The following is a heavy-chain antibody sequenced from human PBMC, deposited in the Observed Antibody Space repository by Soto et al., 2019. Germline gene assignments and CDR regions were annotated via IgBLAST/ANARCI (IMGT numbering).Heavy chain of an antibody. Sequence: ASLKVSWKSSGYTFTHFYRTWVRQAPGQGLEWMGAISPHNLNTNYAQKFRGRVTLTTEKSTNTAYMDLRSLTSDDTAVYYCARDEGGYDILTGYYKAHHFDYWGQGVPVTVSS. V-gene: IGHV1-18*01. CDR2: ISPHNLNT. D-gene: IGHD3-9*01. CDR3: ARDEGGYDILTGYYKAHHFDY. J-gene: IGHJ4*02. CDR1: GYTFTHFY.